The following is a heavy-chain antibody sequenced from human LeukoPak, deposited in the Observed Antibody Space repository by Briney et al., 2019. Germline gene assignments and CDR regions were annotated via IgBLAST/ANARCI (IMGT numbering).Heavy chain of an antibody. CDR1: GYTFNGYY. J-gene: IGHJ5*02. CDR3: ARDWAYCGGDCYHPANWFDP. D-gene: IGHD2-21*01. V-gene: IGHV1-2*02. Sequence: ASVKVSCKASGYTFNGYYIQWVRQAPGQGLEWMGWINFNSGGTNYAQKFQGRVTMTRDTSISTAYMELSRLRSDDTAVYYCARDWAYCGGDCYHPANWFDPWGQGTLVTVSS. CDR2: INFNSGGT.